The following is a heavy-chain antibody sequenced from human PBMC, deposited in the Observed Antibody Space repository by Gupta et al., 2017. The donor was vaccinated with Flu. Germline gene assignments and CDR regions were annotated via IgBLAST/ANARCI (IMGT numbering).Heavy chain of an antibody. CDR2: INHSGST. CDR1: GGSFSGYY. CDR3: ARAHYDFWSGYYMGNWFDP. J-gene: IGHJ5*02. D-gene: IGHD3-3*01. V-gene: IGHV4-34*01. Sequence: QVQLQQWGARLLKPSETLSLTCAVYGGSFSGYYWSWIRQPPGKGLEWIGEINHSGSTNYNPSLKSRVTISVDTSKNQFSLKLSSVTAADTAVYYCARAHYDFWSGYYMGNWFDPWCQGSLVTVSS.